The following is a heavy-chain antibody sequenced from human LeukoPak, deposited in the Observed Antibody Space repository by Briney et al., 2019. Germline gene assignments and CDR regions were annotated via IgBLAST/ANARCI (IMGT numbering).Heavy chain of an antibody. CDR1: GFTFDDYA. CDR3: AKDKGLWFGESNPFDY. CDR2: ISWNSGSI. V-gene: IGHV3-9*01. Sequence: SLRLSCAASGFTFDDYAMHWVRQAPGKGLEWVSGISWNSGSIGYADSVKGRFTISRDNAKNSLYLQMNSLRAEDTALYYCAKDKGLWFGESNPFDYWGQGTLVTVSS. J-gene: IGHJ4*02. D-gene: IGHD3-10*01.